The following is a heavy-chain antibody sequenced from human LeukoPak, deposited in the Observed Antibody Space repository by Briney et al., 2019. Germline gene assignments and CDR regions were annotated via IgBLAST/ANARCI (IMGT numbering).Heavy chain of an antibody. J-gene: IGHJ5*02. Sequence: ASVKVSCKASGYTFTSYGISWVRQAPGQGLEWMGWISAYNGNTNYAQKLQGRVTMTTDTSTGTAYMELRSLRSDDTAVYYCARDPTPGYSSSWSPTTWFDPWGQGTLVTVSS. CDR3: ARDPTPGYSSSWSPTTWFDP. D-gene: IGHD6-13*01. CDR1: GYTFTSYG. CDR2: ISAYNGNT. V-gene: IGHV1-18*01.